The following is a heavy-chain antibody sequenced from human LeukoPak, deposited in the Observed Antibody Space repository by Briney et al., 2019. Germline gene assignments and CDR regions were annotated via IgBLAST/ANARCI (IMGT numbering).Heavy chain of an antibody. CDR3: VRGPTNSGNLFDL. V-gene: IGHV3-74*01. CDR2: LGTDGTYT. J-gene: IGHJ5*02. Sequence: GGSLRLSCAASGFNLRDYCMHWVRQAPGKGLVWVSRLGTDGTYTNYADSVTGRFTISRDNAKNTLYLQMDRLRAEDTSVYYCVRGPTNSGNLFDLWGQGTLVTVSS. D-gene: IGHD4-23*01. CDR1: GFNLRDYC.